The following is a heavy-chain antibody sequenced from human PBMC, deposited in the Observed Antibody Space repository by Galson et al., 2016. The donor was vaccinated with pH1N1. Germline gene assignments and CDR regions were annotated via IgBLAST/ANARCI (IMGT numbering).Heavy chain of an antibody. J-gene: IGHJ6*02. D-gene: IGHD1-14*01. V-gene: IGHV3-23*01. Sequence: SLRLSCAASGFSFRSHAMNWVRQAPGKRPEWVSVISGSGENTMYADSVKGRFTISRDNSKTTTFLQMDNLRAEDTAVYYCAKSGRTARQILAPRDGMDVWGQGTTVTVS. CDR1: GFSFRSHA. CDR2: ISGSGENT. CDR3: AKSGRTARQILAPRDGMDV.